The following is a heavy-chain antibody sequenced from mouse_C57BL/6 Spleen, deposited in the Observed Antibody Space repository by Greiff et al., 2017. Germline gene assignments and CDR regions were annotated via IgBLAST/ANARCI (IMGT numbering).Heavy chain of an antibody. CDR3: ANYYDYFDY. V-gene: IGHV1-82*01. J-gene: IGHJ2*01. Sequence: VQLQQSGPELVKPGASVKISCKASGYAFSSSWMNWVKQRPGKGLEWIGRIYPGDGDTNYNGKFKGKATLTADKSSSTAYMQLSSLTSEDSAVYFCANYYDYFDYWGQGTTLTVSS. CDR1: GYAFSSSW. CDR2: IYPGDGDT. D-gene: IGHD2-4*01.